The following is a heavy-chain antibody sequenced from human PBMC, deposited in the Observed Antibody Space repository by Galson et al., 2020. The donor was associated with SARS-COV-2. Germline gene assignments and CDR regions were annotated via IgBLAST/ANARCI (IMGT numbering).Heavy chain of an antibody. D-gene: IGHD1-26*01. CDR1: GYTFTSYG. CDR2: ISAYNGNT. CDR3: ARDGGLELYSGRDFDY. J-gene: IGHJ4*02. V-gene: IGHV1-18*04. Sequence: ASVKVSCKASGYTFTSYGISWVRQAPGQGLEWMGWISAYNGNTNYAQKLQGRVTMTTDTSTSTAYMELRSLRSDDTAVYYCARDGGLELYSGRDFDYWGQGTLVTVSS.